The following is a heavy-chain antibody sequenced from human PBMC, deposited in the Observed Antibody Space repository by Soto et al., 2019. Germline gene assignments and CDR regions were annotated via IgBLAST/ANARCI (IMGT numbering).Heavy chain of an antibody. CDR1: GFTFSSYW. Sequence: GGSLRLSCAASGFTFSSYWMHWVRQAPGKGLVWVSRINSDGSSTSYADSVKGRFTISRDNAKNTLYLQMNSLRAEDTAVYYCARVLMITFGGADYYMDVWGKGTTVTVSS. CDR3: ARVLMITFGGADYYMDV. D-gene: IGHD3-16*01. V-gene: IGHV3-74*01. J-gene: IGHJ6*03. CDR2: INSDGSST.